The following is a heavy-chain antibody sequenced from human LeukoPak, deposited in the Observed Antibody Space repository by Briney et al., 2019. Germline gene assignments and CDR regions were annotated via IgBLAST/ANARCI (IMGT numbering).Heavy chain of an antibody. CDR3: AKDFGRNLGGPGY. CDR2: IRGDGGST. CDR1: GFSFSTYT. V-gene: IGHV3-23*01. D-gene: IGHD3-10*01. Sequence: GGSLRLSCAASGFSFSTYTMVWVRQAPGGGLEWVSGIRGDGGSTYYTDAVKGRFAISRDNSKSTLYLEMNSLRAEDTAMYYCAKDFGRNLGGPGYWGRGTLVTVSS. J-gene: IGHJ4*02.